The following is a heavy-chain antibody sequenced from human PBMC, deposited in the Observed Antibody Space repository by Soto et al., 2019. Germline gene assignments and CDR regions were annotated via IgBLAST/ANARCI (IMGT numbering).Heavy chain of an antibody. Sequence: PSETLSLTCAVYGGSFSGYYWSWIRQPPGKGLEWIGHIYYSGSTNYNPSLKSRVTISVDTSKNQFSLKLSAVTAADTAVDYCASDSTRIAAAGMGRGRQAGRFDPWGQGTLVTVSS. CDR2: IYYSGST. J-gene: IGHJ5*02. D-gene: IGHD6-13*01. CDR3: ASDSTRIAAAGMGRGRQAGRFDP. V-gene: IGHV4-59*01. CDR1: GGSFSGYY.